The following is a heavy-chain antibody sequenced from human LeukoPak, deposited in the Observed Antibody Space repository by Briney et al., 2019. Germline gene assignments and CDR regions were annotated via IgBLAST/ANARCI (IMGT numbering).Heavy chain of an antibody. CDR2: INPSGGST. V-gene: IGHV1-46*01. J-gene: IGHJ6*03. CDR3: AGSCSGGSCYSSYYYYYMDV. D-gene: IGHD2-15*01. CDR1: GYTFTSYY. Sequence: ALVKVSCKASGYTFTSYYMHWVRQAPGQGLEWMGIINPSGGSTSYAQKFQGRVTMTRDTSTSTVYMELSSLRSEDTAVYYCAGSCSGGSCYSSYYYYYMDVWGKGTTVTVSS.